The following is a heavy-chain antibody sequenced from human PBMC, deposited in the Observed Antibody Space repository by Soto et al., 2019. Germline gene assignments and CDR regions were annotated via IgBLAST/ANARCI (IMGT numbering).Heavy chain of an antibody. CDR1: GFTFDDYA. Sequence: EAQLVESGGTLVQPGRSRRLSCAASGFTFDDYAMHWVRQAPGKGLEWISGISWNSARIIYADSVKGRFTISRDNANKSLYLQMDSLRTEDTALYYCATDGRRGVNSADFYYSYYMDVWGNGTTVTVSS. J-gene: IGHJ6*03. CDR3: ATDGRRGVNSADFYYSYYMDV. V-gene: IGHV3-9*01. D-gene: IGHD3-10*01. CDR2: ISWNSARI.